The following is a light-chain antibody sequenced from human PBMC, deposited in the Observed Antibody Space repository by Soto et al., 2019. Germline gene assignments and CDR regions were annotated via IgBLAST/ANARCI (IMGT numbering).Light chain of an antibody. Sequence: DIQMTQSPTSLSASVGDRVTITCRASQGIRNFVAWYQQKPGKAPKLLIYAASTLQSGVPSRFSGSGSGTDFTRTINSLQPEDVATYSCQKYSSVPVFGPGTKVEI. V-gene: IGKV1-27*01. CDR1: QGIRNF. J-gene: IGKJ3*01. CDR3: QKYSSVPV. CDR2: AAS.